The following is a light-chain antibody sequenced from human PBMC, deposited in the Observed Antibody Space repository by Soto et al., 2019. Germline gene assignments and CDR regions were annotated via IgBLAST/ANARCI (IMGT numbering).Light chain of an antibody. CDR3: QDRSNWLRR. CDR2: DVS. J-gene: IGKJ1*01. Sequence: ILWAQSPAPKSLRPGKRSTLSCRASQNISSYLIWYQQKPGQAPRLLIYDVSNRATGIPARFSGSGSGTDFTRPVISLEPQDFAVECCQDRSNWLRRLGEGTKVDIK. CDR1: QNISSY. V-gene: IGKV3-11*01.